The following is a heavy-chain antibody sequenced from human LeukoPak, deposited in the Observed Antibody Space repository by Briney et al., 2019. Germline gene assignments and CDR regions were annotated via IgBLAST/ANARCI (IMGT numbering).Heavy chain of an antibody. CDR3: ARYCSSTSCYTPSDVYDI. V-gene: IGHV3-11*04. CDR2: IGSSGYTI. Sequence: GGSLRLSCAASGFTFSDYYISWIRQAPGKGLEWLSYIGSSGYTIYYADSVKGRFTISRDNANNSLYLQMNSLRAEDTAVYYCARYCSSTSCYTPSDVYDIWGQGTMVTVSS. CDR1: GFTFSDYY. D-gene: IGHD2-2*02. J-gene: IGHJ3*02.